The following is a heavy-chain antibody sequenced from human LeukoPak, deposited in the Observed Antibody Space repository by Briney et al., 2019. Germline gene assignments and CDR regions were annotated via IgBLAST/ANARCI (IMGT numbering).Heavy chain of an antibody. CDR1: GFTFSSCA. D-gene: IGHD6-19*01. CDR3: AKAVPGSFYYFDY. CDR2: ISGSGGST. Sequence: GGSLRLSCAPSGFTFSSCAMSSVRQAPGKGLEWGSAISGSGGSTYYADSVKGRFTISRDNSKNTLYLQMNSLRAEDTAVYYCAKAVPGSFYYFDYWGQGTLVTVSS. V-gene: IGHV3-23*01. J-gene: IGHJ4*02.